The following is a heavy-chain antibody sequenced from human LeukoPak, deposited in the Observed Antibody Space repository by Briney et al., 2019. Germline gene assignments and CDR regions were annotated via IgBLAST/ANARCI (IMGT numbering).Heavy chain of an antibody. CDR2: IYYSGST. D-gene: IGHD5-18*01. CDR3: ARGYVMGYSYGYGDYYYMDV. J-gene: IGHJ6*03. Sequence: PSETLSLTCTVSGGSISSSSYYWGWIRQPPGKGLEWIGSIYYSGSTYYNPSLKSRVTISVDTSKNQFSLKLSSVTAADTAVYYCARGYVMGYSYGYGDYYYMDVWGKGTTVTVSS. V-gene: IGHV4-39*07. CDR1: GGSISSSSYY.